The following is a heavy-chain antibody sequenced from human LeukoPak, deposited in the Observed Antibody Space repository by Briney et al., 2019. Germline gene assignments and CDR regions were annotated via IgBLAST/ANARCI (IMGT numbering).Heavy chain of an antibody. J-gene: IGHJ1*01. D-gene: IGHD2-21*02. Sequence: SETLSLTCAVSGGSISSSNWWSWVRQPPGKGLEWIGEIYHSGSTNYNPSLKSRVTISVDKSKNQFSLKLSSVTAADTAVYYCASEVVTSIEYFQHWGQGTLVTVSS. V-gene: IGHV4-4*02. CDR1: GGSISSSNW. CDR3: ASEVVTSIEYFQH. CDR2: IYHSGST.